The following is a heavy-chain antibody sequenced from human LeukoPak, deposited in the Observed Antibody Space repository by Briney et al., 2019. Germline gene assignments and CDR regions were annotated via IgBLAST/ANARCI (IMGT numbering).Heavy chain of an antibody. Sequence: SETLSLTCTVSGGSINSGDYYWSWIRQPAGKGLEWIGRMYISGSTNYNPSLESRVTISVDTSKNQFSLKLSSVTAADTAVYYCARDAKDLWSGHFELWGQGTLVTVSS. CDR1: GGSINSGDYY. CDR3: ARDAKDLWSGHFEL. V-gene: IGHV4-61*02. CDR2: MYISGST. J-gene: IGHJ4*02. D-gene: IGHD3-3*01.